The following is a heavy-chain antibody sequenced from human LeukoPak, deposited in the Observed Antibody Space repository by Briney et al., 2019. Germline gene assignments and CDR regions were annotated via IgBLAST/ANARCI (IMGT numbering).Heavy chain of an antibody. CDR2: FDLEDGET. CDR1: GYTLTELS. D-gene: IGHD2-2*02. V-gene: IGHV1-24*01. CDR3: AVWCSSTSCYTTY. J-gene: IGHJ4*02. Sequence: ASVKVSCKVSGYTLTELSMHWLRQPPGKGLEWMGVFDLEDGETIYAQKFQGRVTMTEDTSTDTAYMELSSLRSEDTAVYYCAVWCSSTSCYTTYWGQGTLVTVSS.